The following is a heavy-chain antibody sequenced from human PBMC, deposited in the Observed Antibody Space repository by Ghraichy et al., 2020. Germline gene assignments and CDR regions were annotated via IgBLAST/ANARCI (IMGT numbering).Heavy chain of an antibody. J-gene: IGHJ6*02. CDR2: ISGSGGST. CDR3: AKAARYDFWSGYVPYYYYGMDV. D-gene: IGHD3-3*01. Sequence: GESLNISCAASGFTFSSYAMSWVRQAPGKGLEWVSAISGSGGSTYYADSVKGRFTISRDNSKNTLYLQMNSLRAEDTAVYYCAKAARYDFWSGYVPYYYYGMDVCGQGTTVTVSS. V-gene: IGHV3-23*01. CDR1: GFTFSSYA.